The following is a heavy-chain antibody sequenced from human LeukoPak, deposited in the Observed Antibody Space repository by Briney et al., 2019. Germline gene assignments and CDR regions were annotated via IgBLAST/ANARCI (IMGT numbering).Heavy chain of an antibody. D-gene: IGHD3-3*01. CDR1: GGSFSGYY. J-gene: IGHJ1*01. Sequence: SETLSLTCAVYGGSFSGYYWSWVRQPPGKGLEWIGEINHSGSTNYNPSLKSRVTISVDTSKNQFSLKLSSVTAADTAVYYCAIVYYDFWSGYSAYFQHWGQGTLVTVSP. CDR3: AIVYYDFWSGYSAYFQH. V-gene: IGHV4-34*01. CDR2: INHSGST.